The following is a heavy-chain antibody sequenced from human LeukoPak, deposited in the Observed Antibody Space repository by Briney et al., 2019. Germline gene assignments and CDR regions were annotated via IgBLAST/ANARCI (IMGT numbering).Heavy chain of an antibody. CDR2: ISADGGSA. V-gene: IGHV3-23*01. J-gene: IGHJ4*02. D-gene: IGHD4-11*01. CDR3: ARDRNFPRDQFDY. CDR1: GFTFSSYA. Sequence: LTGGSLRLSCAASGFTFSSYAMSWVRQAPGKGLEWVSAISADGGSAWYAGSVRGRSTISRDNSKNTVYLQMNTLRAEDTAVYFCARDRNFPRDQFDYWGQGTLVTVSS.